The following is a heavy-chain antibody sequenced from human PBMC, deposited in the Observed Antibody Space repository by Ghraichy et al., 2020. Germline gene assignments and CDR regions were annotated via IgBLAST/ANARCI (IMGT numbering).Heavy chain of an antibody. CDR1: EFTVSSSY. D-gene: IGHD3-22*01. J-gene: IGHJ4*02. Sequence: GESLNIPCATSEFTVSSSYMHWVRQAPGKGLEWVSSIFSDGRTSFADSVKGRFILSRDNSKNTLYLQMNSLRAEDTALYYCVRDLYDSNVYWGQGTLVTVAS. CDR3: VRDLYDSNVY. CDR2: IFSDGRT. V-gene: IGHV3-53*01.